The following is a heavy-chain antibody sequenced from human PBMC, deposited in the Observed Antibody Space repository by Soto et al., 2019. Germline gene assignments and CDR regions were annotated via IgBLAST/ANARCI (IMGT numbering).Heavy chain of an antibody. CDR2: ISGSGDST. Sequence: EVQLLESGGGLVQPGGSLRLSCAASGFTFSTYAMNWVRQAPGKGLEWVSGISGSGDSTYYADSVKGRFTVSRDNSKNTLDLQMDSLRAEDTAVCSCAKERSSGWSFDYWGQGTLVTVSS. V-gene: IGHV3-23*01. CDR1: GFTFSTYA. CDR3: AKERSSGWSFDY. J-gene: IGHJ4*02. D-gene: IGHD6-19*01.